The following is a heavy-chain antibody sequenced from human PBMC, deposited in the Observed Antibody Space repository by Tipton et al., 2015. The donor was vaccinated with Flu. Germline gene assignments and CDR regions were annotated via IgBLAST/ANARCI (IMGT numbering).Heavy chain of an antibody. Sequence: QSGAEVKKPGASVKVSCKASGYTFTSYGISWVRQAPGQGLEWMGWISAYNGNTNYAQKLQGRVTMTTDTSTSTAYIELRSLRSDDTAVYYCARDGGSGRGYYYYYGMDVWGQGTTVTVSS. CDR2: ISAYNGNT. J-gene: IGHJ6*02. CDR1: GYTFTSYG. D-gene: IGHD3-10*01. CDR3: ARDGGSGRGYYYYYGMDV. V-gene: IGHV1-18*01.